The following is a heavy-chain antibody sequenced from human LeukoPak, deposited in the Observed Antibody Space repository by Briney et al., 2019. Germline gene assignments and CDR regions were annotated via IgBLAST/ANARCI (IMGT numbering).Heavy chain of an antibody. D-gene: IGHD6-13*01. Sequence: ASVKVSCKASGYIFTTYAITWVRQAPGQGLEWMGGISAFNGNANYAQKFQGRVTLTTDTSTRTAYMELRSLRSDDTAVYYCARILAAADDYWGQGTLVTVSS. CDR1: GYIFTTYA. J-gene: IGHJ4*02. CDR3: ARILAAADDY. CDR2: ISAFNGNA. V-gene: IGHV1-18*01.